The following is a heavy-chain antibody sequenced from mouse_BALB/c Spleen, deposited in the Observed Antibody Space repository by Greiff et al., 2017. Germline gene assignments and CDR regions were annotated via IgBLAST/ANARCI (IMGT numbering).Heavy chain of an antibody. CDR2: INPSSGYT. D-gene: IGHD2-12*01. J-gene: IGHJ3*01. Sequence: QVQLKESGAELARPGASVKMSCKASGYTFTSYTMHWVKQRPGQGLEWIGYINPSSGYTNYNQKFKDKATLTADKSSSTAYMQLSSLTSEDSAVYYCARPVTTPWFAYWGQGTLVTVSA. CDR1: GYTFTSYT. V-gene: IGHV1-4*01. CDR3: ARPVTTPWFAY.